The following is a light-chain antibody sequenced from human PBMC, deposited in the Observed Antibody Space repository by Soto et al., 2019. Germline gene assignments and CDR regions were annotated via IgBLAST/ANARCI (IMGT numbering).Light chain of an antibody. J-gene: IGKJ1*01. CDR2: GAS. CDR1: QSVSSN. CDR3: QQYNNWPRT. Sequence: EXXMTQSPATLSVSPGERATLSCRASQSVSSNLAWYQQKPGQAPRLLIYGASTRATGIPARFSGSGSGTEFTLTISSLQSEDFAVYYCQQYNNWPRTFGQGTKVEIK. V-gene: IGKV3-15*01.